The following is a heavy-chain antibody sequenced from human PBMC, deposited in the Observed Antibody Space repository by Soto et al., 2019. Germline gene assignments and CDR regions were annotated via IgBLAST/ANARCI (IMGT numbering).Heavy chain of an antibody. CDR1: RITFSSYT. CDR2: ITSTSTYI. J-gene: IGHJ2*01. V-gene: IGHV3-21*01. CDR3: ERDVFRDCGDKGFQLCVHARPVSDL. Sequence: GGTLRLAYAASRITFSSYTLRWVRQAPGKGLEWVSSITSTSTYIYYRDSLKGRFTISRDNAKNSLYLQLTDLRAEDTAVYYCERDVFRDCGDKGFQLCVHARPVSDL. D-gene: IGHD4-17*01.